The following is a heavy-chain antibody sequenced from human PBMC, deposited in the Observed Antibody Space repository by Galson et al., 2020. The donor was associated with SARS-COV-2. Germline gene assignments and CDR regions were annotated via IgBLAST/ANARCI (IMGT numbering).Heavy chain of an antibody. Sequence: SETLSLTCAVYGGSFSGYYWSWIRQPPGKGLEWIGEINHSGSTNYNPSLKSRVTISVDTSKNQFSLKLSSVTAADTAVYYCARGPIVGVKVAAFDYWGQGTLVTVSS. J-gene: IGHJ4*02. CDR2: INHSGST. D-gene: IGHD1-26*01. V-gene: IGHV4-34*01. CDR3: ARGPIVGVKVAAFDY. CDR1: GGSFSGYY.